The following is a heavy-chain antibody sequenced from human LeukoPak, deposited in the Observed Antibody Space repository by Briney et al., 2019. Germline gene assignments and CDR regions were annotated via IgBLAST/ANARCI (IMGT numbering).Heavy chain of an antibody. CDR1: GFTFSSYW. CDR3: ARGNYYGQAY. D-gene: IGHD3-10*01. Sequence: GGSLRLSCGASGFTFSSYWMHWVRQAPGKGLVWISRINSDGSTTSYADSVKGRFTISRDNAKNTLYLQMNSLRAEDTAVYYCARGNYYGQAYWGQGTLVTVSS. CDR2: INSDGSTT. J-gene: IGHJ4*02. V-gene: IGHV3-74*01.